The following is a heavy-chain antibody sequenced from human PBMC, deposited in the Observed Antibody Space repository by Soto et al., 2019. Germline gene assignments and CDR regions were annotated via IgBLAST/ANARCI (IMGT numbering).Heavy chain of an antibody. Sequence: SETLSLTCAVYSGSFSGYYCSWIRPPPLNWLEWIGDINHSGATNYNPSLKSRATISVDTSNNQFSLKLSSVTGADTAVFYCARGAVVNLVRGIMGGNWFDPWGQGTLVTVSS. D-gene: IGHD3-10*01. CDR1: SGSFSGYY. CDR3: ARGAVVNLVRGIMGGNWFDP. V-gene: IGHV4-34*01. CDR2: INHSGAT. J-gene: IGHJ5*02.